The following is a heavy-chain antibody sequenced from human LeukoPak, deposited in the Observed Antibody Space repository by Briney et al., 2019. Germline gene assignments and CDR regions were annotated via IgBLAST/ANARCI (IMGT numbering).Heavy chain of an antibody. CDR2: IYPGDSDT. CDR1: GYSFTNYW. J-gene: IGHJ6*03. D-gene: IGHD6-19*01. CDR3: ARRRSGYDYYMDV. V-gene: IGHV5-51*01. Sequence: GESLKISCNGSGYSFTNYWIGWVRQMPGKGLEWMGIIYPGDSDTRYSPSFQGQVTISADKSISTAYLQWSSLKASDTAMYYCARRRSGYDYYMDVWGKGTTVTVSS.